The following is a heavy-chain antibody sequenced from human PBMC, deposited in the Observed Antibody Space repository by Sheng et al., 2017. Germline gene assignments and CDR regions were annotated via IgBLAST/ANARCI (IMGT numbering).Heavy chain of an antibody. CDR1: GGTFNSQT. V-gene: IGHV1-69*08. D-gene: IGHD2-8*01. Sequence: QVQLVQSGAEVKKPGSSVKVSCKASGGTFNSQTFTWVRQAPGQGLEWMGRVISSLDMTNYAPKFQGRVTISADKSTSTAYMELSSLRFEDTAVYYCARESNGRWALDIWGQGTMITVSS. J-gene: IGHJ3*02. CDR2: VISSLDMT. CDR3: ARESNGRWALDI.